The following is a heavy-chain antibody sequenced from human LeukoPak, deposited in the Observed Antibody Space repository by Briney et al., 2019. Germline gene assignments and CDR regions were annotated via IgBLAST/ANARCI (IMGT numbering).Heavy chain of an antibody. Sequence: ASVKVSCKASGYTFTGYYMHWVRQAPGQGLEWMGWINPNSGGTNYAQKFQGRVTMTRDTSISTAYMEPSRLRSDDTAVYYCAHTSGSSGSYEIDYWGQGTLVTVSS. CDR1: GYTFTGYY. CDR2: INPNSGGT. J-gene: IGHJ4*02. D-gene: IGHD1-26*01. V-gene: IGHV1-2*02. CDR3: AHTSGSSGSYEIDY.